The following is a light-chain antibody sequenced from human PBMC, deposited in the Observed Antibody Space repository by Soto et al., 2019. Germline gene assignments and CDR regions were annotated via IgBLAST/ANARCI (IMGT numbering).Light chain of an antibody. CDR1: QSISDT. Sequence: EIVMTQSPATLSVSPGGRATLSCRASQSISDTLAWYQQKPGQAPRLLIYGASKRATGFPARFSGSGSGTDFTSPISSLQSEDFAVYYGQQYNNWPWTFGQGTKVEIK. CDR2: GAS. J-gene: IGKJ1*01. CDR3: QQYNNWPWT. V-gene: IGKV3-15*01.